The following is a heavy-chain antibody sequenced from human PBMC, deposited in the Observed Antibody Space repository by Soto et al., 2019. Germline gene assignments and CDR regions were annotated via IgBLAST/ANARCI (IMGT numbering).Heavy chain of an antibody. Sequence: SVKVSCKASGGTFSSYAISWVRQAPGQGLEWMGGIIPIFGTANYAQKFQGRVTITADKSTSTAYMELNSVTAADTAVYYCARGPLKKRVLVPAAARGNFYFAMDVWGQGTTVTVSS. CDR2: IIPIFGTA. V-gene: IGHV1-69*06. J-gene: IGHJ6*02. D-gene: IGHD2-2*01. CDR1: GGTFSSYA. CDR3: ARGPLKKRVLVPAAARGNFYFAMDV.